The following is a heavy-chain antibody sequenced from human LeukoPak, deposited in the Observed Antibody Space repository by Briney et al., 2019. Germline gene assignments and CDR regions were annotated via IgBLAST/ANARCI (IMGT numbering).Heavy chain of an antibody. CDR1: GYSFTSYW. D-gene: IGHD4-11*01. CDR2: INTNTGNP. V-gene: IGHV7-4-1*02. J-gene: IGHJ5*02. CDR3: ARAEDRESTASFDP. Sequence: GESLKISCKGSGYSFTSYWIGWVRQAPGQGLEWMGWINTNTGNPTYAQGFTGRFVFSLDTSVTTAYLQISSLKAEDTAVYYCARAEDRESTASFDPWGQGTLVTVSS.